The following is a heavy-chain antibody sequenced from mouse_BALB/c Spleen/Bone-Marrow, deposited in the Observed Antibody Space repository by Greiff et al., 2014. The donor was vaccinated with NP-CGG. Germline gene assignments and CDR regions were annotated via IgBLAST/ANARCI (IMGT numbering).Heavy chain of an antibody. J-gene: IGHJ2*01. CDR3: ARRDGSYFDY. CDR2: INPGSGGT. Sequence: QVQLQQSGAELVSPGTSVKVSCKASGYAFTNYLIEWVKQRPGQGLEWIGMINPGSGGTNYNEKFKGKATLTADKSSSTAYMQLSSLTSDDSAVYFCARRDGSYFDYWGQGTTLTVSS. CDR1: GYAFTNYL. V-gene: IGHV1-54*01. D-gene: IGHD3-3*01.